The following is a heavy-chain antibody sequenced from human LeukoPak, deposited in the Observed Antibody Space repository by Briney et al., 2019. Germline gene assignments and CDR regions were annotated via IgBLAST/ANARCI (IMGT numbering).Heavy chain of an antibody. D-gene: IGHD1-26*01. CDR1: GGSISSYY. V-gene: IGHV4-59*12. Sequence: PSETLSLTCTVSGGSISSYYWSWIRQPPGKGLEWIGSIYYSGSTYYNPSLKSRVTISVDTSKNQFSLKLTSVTAADTAVYYCARVRAVLNCLDPWGQGTLVTVSS. CDR3: ARVRAVLNCLDP. J-gene: IGHJ5*02. CDR2: IYYSGST.